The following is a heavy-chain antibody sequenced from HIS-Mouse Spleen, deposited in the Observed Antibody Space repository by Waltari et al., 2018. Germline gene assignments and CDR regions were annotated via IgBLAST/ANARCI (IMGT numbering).Heavy chain of an antibody. CDR1: GGSISSSSYA. J-gene: IGHJ2*01. CDR2: IYYSGST. D-gene: IGHD6-13*01. Sequence: QLQLQESGPGLVKPSETLSLTCTVSGGSISSSSYALGWVRHPPGKGLEWIGSIYYSGSTYYNPSLKSRVTISVDTSKNQFSLKLSSVTAADTAVYYCAREIPYSSSWYDWYFDLWGRGTLVTVSS. CDR3: AREIPYSSSWYDWYFDL. V-gene: IGHV4-39*07.